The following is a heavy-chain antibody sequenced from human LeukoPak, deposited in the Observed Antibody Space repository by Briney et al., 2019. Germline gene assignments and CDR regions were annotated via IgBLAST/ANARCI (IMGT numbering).Heavy chain of an antibody. Sequence: GGSLRLSCAASGFTFSSYSMNWVRQAPGKGLEWVGFIRSKAYGGTTEYAASVKGRFTISRDDSKSIAYLQMNSLKTEDTAVYYCTRVISGWPFDYWGQGTLVTVSS. D-gene: IGHD6-19*01. J-gene: IGHJ4*02. CDR1: GFTFSSYS. CDR2: IRSKAYGGTT. CDR3: TRVISGWPFDY. V-gene: IGHV3-49*04.